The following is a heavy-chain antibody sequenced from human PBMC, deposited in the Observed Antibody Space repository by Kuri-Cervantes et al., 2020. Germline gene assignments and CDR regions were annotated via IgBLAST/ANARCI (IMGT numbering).Heavy chain of an antibody. CDR3: ARDLATYDSSGYYAFDI. J-gene: IGHJ3*02. CDR1: GGSISSSNW. V-gene: IGHV4-4*02. Sequence: SETLSLTCAVSGGSISSSNWWSWVRQPPGKGLEWIGYIYYSGSTYYNPSLKSRVTISVDTSKNQFSLKLSSVTAADTAVYYCARDLATYDSSGYYAFDIWGQGTMVTVSS. CDR2: IYYSGST. D-gene: IGHD3-22*01.